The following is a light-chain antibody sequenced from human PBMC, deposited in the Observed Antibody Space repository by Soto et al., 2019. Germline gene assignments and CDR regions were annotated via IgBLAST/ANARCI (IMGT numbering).Light chain of an antibody. V-gene: IGKV3-11*01. CDR1: QSVSSY. Sequence: EIVLTQSPATLSLSPGERATLSCRASQSVSSYLAWYQQKPGQAPSLLIYDTSKRATGIPARFSGSGSGTDFPLTISSLEPEDFAVYYCQQRTNWPRSFTFGPGTKVDIK. CDR2: DTS. CDR3: QQRTNWPRSFT. J-gene: IGKJ3*01.